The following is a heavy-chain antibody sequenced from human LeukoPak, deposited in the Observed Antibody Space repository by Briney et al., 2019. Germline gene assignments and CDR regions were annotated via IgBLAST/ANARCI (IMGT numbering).Heavy chain of an antibody. CDR1: GFTFDSYA. V-gene: IGHV3-23*01. CDR3: AKSHGSGNDYSFAF. J-gene: IGHJ4*02. D-gene: IGHD3-10*01. Sequence: GGSLRLSCAASGFTFDSYAMSWVRQPPGKGLERVWAISGRGGTTHYADSVKGRFTISRDNSKNMLYLQMKSLRAEDTAVYFCAKSHGSGNDYSFAFWGQGTLVTVSS. CDR2: ISGRGGTT.